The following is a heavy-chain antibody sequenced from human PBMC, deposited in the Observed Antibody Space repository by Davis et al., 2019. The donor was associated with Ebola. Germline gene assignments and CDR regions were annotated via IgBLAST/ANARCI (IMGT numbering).Heavy chain of an antibody. D-gene: IGHD2-2*02. CDR3: ARLPAAILLFDY. V-gene: IGHV4-34*01. CDR1: GESFNTYH. J-gene: IGHJ4*02. Sequence: PSETLSLTCAVYGESFNTYHWNWIRQPPGKGLEWIGEVNPSGITNCNSSLESRVTISLDTSKNQFSLKLSSVTAADTALYYCARLPAAILLFDYWGQGSLVTVSS. CDR2: VNPSGIT.